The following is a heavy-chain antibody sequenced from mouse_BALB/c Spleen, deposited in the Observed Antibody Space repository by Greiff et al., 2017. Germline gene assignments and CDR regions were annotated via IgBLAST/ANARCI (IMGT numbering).Heavy chain of an antibody. CDR1: GFTFSSFG. CDR3: ARWLSAMDY. Sequence: EVKLMESGGGLVQPGGSRKLSCAASGFTFSSFGMHWVRQAPEKGLEWVAYISSGSSTIYYADTVKGRFTISRDNPKNTLFLQMTSLRYEDTAMYYCARWLSAMDYWGQGTSVTVSS. D-gene: IGHD2-2*01. V-gene: IGHV5-17*02. J-gene: IGHJ4*01. CDR2: ISSGSSTI.